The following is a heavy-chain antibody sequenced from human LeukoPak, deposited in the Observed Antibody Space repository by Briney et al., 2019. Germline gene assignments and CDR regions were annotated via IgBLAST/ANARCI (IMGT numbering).Heavy chain of an antibody. J-gene: IGHJ4*02. CDR3: ARAAAGSRYYFDY. V-gene: IGHV4-38-2*01. D-gene: IGHD6-13*01. CDR2: VYHTGST. Sequence: PSETLPLTCAVSGYSISGAYYWGWIRQPPGKGLEWIGSVYHTGSTYYNPSLKSRVTMSVDTSTNQFSLKLTSVTAADTAIYYCARAAAGSRYYFDYWGQGTLVTV. CDR1: GYSISGAYY.